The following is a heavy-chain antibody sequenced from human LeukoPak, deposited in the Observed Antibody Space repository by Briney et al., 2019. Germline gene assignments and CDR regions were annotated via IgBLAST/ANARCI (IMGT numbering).Heavy chain of an antibody. J-gene: IGHJ4*02. CDR3: ARDEGEGYYFDY. CDR1: GFTFSSYS. V-gene: IGHV3-21*01. CDR2: ISSSSSYI. Sequence: GGSLRLSCAASGFTFSSYSMNWVRQAPGKGLEWVSSISSSSSYIYYADSVKGRFTISRDNATNSLYLQMNSLRAEDTAVYYCARDEGEGYYFDYWGQGTLVTVSS.